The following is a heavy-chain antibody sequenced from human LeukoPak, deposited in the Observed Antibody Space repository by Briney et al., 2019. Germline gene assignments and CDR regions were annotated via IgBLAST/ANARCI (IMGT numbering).Heavy chain of an antibody. CDR1: GYTFTGHY. V-gene: IGHV1-2*02. CDR3: ARVPTVITPYYYMDV. Sequence: ASVKVSCKASGYTFTGHYMHWVRQAPGQGLEWMGWINPNSGGTNYAQKFQGRVTMTRDTSISTAYMELSRLRSDDTAVYYCARVPTVITPYYYMDVWGKGTTVTVSS. J-gene: IGHJ6*03. CDR2: INPNSGGT. D-gene: IGHD4-17*01.